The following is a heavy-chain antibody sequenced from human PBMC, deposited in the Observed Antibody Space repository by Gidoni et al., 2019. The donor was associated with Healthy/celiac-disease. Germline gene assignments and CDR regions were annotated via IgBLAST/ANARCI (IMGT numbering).Heavy chain of an antibody. D-gene: IGHD3-22*01. J-gene: IGHJ4*02. Sequence: EVQLLESGGGLVQPGGSLRPSCAPSGFTFGSYAMSWVRQAPGKGLEWVAAISGSGGSTYYADSVKGRFTISRDNSKNTLYLQMNSLRAEDTAVYYCAKDYSGYGWGQGTLVTVSS. CDR3: AKDYSGYG. V-gene: IGHV3-23*01. CDR2: ISGSGGST. CDR1: GFTFGSYA.